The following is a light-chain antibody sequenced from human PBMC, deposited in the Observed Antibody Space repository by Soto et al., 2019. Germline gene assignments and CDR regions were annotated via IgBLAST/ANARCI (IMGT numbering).Light chain of an antibody. CDR2: EVN. J-gene: IGLJ1*01. CDR1: SNDVGGYDF. Sequence: QSVLTQPPSASGSPGQSVTISCTGTSNDVGGYDFVSWYQQHPGRAPKLIIVEVNKWPSGVPDRFSASKSGNTASLTVSGLQAEEEADYYCSSYAGDNTYVFGTGTKVTVL. V-gene: IGLV2-8*01. CDR3: SSYAGDNTYV.